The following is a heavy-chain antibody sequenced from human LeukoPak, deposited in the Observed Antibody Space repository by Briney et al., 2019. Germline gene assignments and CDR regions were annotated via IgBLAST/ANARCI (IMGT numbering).Heavy chain of an antibody. D-gene: IGHD2/OR15-2a*01. CDR2: ISYHGSDT. CDR1: GFTFSTYA. J-gene: IGHJ4*02. Sequence: PGTCLRLSCVASGFTFSTYAMDSVRQAPGKGLEWVAVISYHGSDTYYVDSVKGRFTISRDNSKNTLYLQMNSPRTEDTAVFYCARAINSAWHNIDYWGQGTLVTVSS. V-gene: IGHV3-30*04. CDR3: ARAINSAWHNIDY.